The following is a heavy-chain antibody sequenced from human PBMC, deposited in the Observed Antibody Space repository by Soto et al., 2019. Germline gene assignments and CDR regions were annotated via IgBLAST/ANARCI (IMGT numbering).Heavy chain of an antibody. Sequence: GGSLRLSCVASGFTFVTYTMSWVRQAPGKGVEWVSVISGSAGSSGPSYADSVQGRFSISRDNARNTLYLQMNSLRGEDTAMYYCAKARCSTANCYVPEYWGQGTRVTVSS. D-gene: IGHD2-2*01. CDR3: AKARCSTANCYVPEY. CDR2: ISGSAGSSGP. CDR1: GFTFVTYT. J-gene: IGHJ4*02. V-gene: IGHV3-23*01.